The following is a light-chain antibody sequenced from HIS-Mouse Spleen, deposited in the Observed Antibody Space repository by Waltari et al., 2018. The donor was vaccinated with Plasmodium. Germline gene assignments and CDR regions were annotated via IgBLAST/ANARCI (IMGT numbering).Light chain of an antibody. CDR3: MQALQTPPT. Sequence: DIVMTQSPPSLPLTPDEPASISCRSSQSLLHSNGYNYLDWYLQKPGQSPQLLIYLGSNRASGVPDRFSGSGSGTDFTLKISRVEAEDVGVYYCMQALQTPPTFGQGTKLEIK. CDR2: LGS. V-gene: IGKV2-28*01. J-gene: IGKJ2*01. CDR1: QSLLHSNGYNY.